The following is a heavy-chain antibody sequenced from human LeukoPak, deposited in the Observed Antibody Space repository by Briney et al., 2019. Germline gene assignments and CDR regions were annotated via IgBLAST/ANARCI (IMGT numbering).Heavy chain of an antibody. V-gene: IGHV3-49*05. J-gene: IGHJ4*02. CDR2: IRMKAYGGTT. CDR1: GFTFGDYA. CDR3: TLALYTTYYYDSSGYYPPPDY. D-gene: IGHD3-22*01. Sequence: KTGGSLRLSWTASGFTFGDYAISSFRPAPGKGLEWVGFIRMKAYGGTTEYAASVKGRFTTSRDDSKSIAHLQMNSLKTEDTAVYYCTLALYTTYYYDSSGYYPPPDYWGQGTLVTVSS.